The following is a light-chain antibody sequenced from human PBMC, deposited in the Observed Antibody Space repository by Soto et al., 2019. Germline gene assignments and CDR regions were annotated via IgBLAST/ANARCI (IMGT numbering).Light chain of an antibody. CDR3: AAWDDSLNGHV. V-gene: IGLV1-44*01. CDR1: SSNIGANS. J-gene: IGLJ1*01. CDR2: SSN. Sequence: QPVLTQPHSASGTPGQRVTISCSGSSSNIGANSVQWFQQLPGTAPKVLIYSSNHRPSGVPERFSGSKSGTSASLAISELQSDDEADYYCAAWDDSLNGHVFGTGTQLTVL.